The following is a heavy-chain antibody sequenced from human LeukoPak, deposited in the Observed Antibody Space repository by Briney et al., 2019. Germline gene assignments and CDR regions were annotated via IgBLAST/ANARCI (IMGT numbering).Heavy chain of an antibody. D-gene: IGHD3-10*01. CDR1: AGTFSSYT. CDR2: IIPILGIA. J-gene: IGHJ5*02. Sequence: GAAVKVCCKASAGTFSSYTISWVRQPPGQGLEWMGRIIPILGIANNSQKFQGRVTITVDKSTSTAYMELGCLRSEDTAVYYCAVYGSGRGWFDPWGQGTLVTVSS. CDR3: AVYGSGRGWFDP. V-gene: IGHV1-69*02.